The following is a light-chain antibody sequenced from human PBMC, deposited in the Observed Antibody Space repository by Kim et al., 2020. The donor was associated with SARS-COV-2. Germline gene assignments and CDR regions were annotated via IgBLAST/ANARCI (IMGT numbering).Light chain of an antibody. J-gene: IGLJ3*02. CDR1: SSNIGSYT. Sequence: PGQRVTISCSGSSSNIGSYTVNWYQQLPGTAPKLLIYSNNQRPSGVPDRFSGSKSGTSASLAISGLHSEDEADYYCAAWDDSLNGVFGGGTQLTVL. CDR3: AAWDDSLNGV. V-gene: IGLV1-44*01. CDR2: SNN.